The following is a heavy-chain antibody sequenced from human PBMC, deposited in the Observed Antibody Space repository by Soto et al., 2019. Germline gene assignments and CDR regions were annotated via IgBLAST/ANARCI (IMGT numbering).Heavy chain of an antibody. CDR1: GFTFSSYA. Sequence: GGSLRLSCAASGFTFSSYAMSWVRQAPGKGLEWVSAISGSGGSTYYADSVKGRFTISRDNSKNTLYLQMNSLRAEDTAVYYCAKDRDYDFCSGYYTEAHLVSPSFRGQGTLVIGSS. CDR3: AKDRDYDFCSGYYTEAHLVSPSF. J-gene: IGHJ4*02. V-gene: IGHV3-23*01. D-gene: IGHD3-3*01. CDR2: ISGSGGST.